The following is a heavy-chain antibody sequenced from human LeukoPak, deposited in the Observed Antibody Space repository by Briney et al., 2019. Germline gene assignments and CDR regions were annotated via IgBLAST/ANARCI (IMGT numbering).Heavy chain of an antibody. Sequence: GESLKISCKASGYSFTSYWIGWVRQMPGKGREWMGIIKPGGSDTTYSPSFQGQVTISAYKSISTAYLQWSSLRASDTAMYYCARRLTRENVKYGYSFDYWGQGTLVTVSS. CDR2: IKPGGSDT. D-gene: IGHD5-18*01. V-gene: IGHV5-51*01. J-gene: IGHJ4*02. CDR3: ARRLTRENVKYGYSFDY. CDR1: GYSFTSYW.